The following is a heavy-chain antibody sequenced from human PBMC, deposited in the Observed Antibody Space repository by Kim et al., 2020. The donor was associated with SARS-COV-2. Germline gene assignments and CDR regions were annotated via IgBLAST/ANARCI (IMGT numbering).Heavy chain of an antibody. Sequence: GGSLRLSCAASGFTFRDAWMSWVRQAPGKGLEWVGRITTSARGTTDYAAPWKARFNITRDDSSNTLYLQMRSLKTEDTSVYFCTTDRGAHCGGDCYEAFWGQGTLATVSS. D-gene: IGHD2-21*02. V-gene: IGHV3-15*01. CDR1: GFTFRDAW. CDR2: ITTSARGTT. J-gene: IGHJ4*01. CDR3: TTDRGAHCGGDCYEAF.